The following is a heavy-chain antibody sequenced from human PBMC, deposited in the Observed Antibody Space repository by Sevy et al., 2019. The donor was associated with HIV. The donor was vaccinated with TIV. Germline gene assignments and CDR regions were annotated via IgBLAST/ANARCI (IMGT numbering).Heavy chain of an antibody. CDR2: IKSNADGGTA. D-gene: IGHD1-1*01. CDR3: ATGGTAEAFDV. V-gene: IGHV3-15*01. CDR1: GFTFSNFW. Sequence: GGSLRLSCAASGFTFSNFWISWVRQAPEKGLEWVGRIKSNADGGTADYAARFKGKFTISRDDSKNTLFLQMGGLKTEDTAVYYCATGGTAEAFDVWGPGTMVTVSS. J-gene: IGHJ3*01.